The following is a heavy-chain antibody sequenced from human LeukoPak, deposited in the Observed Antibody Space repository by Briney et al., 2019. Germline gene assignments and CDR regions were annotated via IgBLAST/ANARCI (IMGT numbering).Heavy chain of an antibody. D-gene: IGHD3-22*01. CDR2: ISWDGGST. CDR1: GFTFDDYA. J-gene: IGHJ4*02. V-gene: IGHV3-43D*03. Sequence: PGGSLRLSCAASGFTFDDYAMHWVRHAPGKGLEWVSLISWDGGSTYYADSVKGRFTISRDNSKNSLYLQMNSLRAEDTALYYCATDSSGYYWDYWGQGTLVTVSS. CDR3: ATDSSGYYWDY.